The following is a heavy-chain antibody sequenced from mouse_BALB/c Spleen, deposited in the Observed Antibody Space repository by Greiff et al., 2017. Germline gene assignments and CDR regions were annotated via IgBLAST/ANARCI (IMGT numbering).Heavy chain of an antibody. CDR3: ARDIRKAMDY. Sequence: VQLQQSGGGLVQPGGSLRLSCATSGFTFTDYYMSWVRQPPGKALEWLGFIRNKANGYTTEYSASVKGRFTISRDNSQSILYLQMNTLRAEDSATYYCARDIRKAMDYWGQGTSVTVSS. CDR1: GFTFTDYY. J-gene: IGHJ4*01. V-gene: IGHV7-3*02. CDR2: IRNKANGYTT.